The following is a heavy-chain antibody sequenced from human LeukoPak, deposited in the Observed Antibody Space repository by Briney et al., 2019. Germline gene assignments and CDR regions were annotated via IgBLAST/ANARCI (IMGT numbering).Heavy chain of an antibody. CDR1: GFTFSSYG. D-gene: IGHD3-22*01. J-gene: IGHJ4*02. Sequence: GGSLRLSCAASGFTFSSYGMHWVRQAPGKGLEWVAVISYDGSNKYYADSVKGRFTISRDNSKNTLYLQMNSLRAEDTAVYYCAKDGCYYDSSSCFDYWGQGTLVTVSS. CDR3: AKDGCYYDSSSCFDY. CDR2: ISYDGSNK. V-gene: IGHV3-30*18.